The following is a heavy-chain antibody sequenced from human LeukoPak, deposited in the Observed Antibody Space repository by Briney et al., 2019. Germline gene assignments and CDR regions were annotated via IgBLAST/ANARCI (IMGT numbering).Heavy chain of an antibody. D-gene: IGHD6-19*01. J-gene: IGHJ4*02. Sequence: ASVKVSCKASGYTFTSYGISWVRQAPGQGLEWMGWISAYNGSTNYAQKLQGRVTMTTDTSTSTAYMELRSLRSDDTAVYYCARDLIAVAEYYFDYWGQGTLVTVSS. V-gene: IGHV1-18*01. CDR2: ISAYNGST. CDR1: GYTFTSYG. CDR3: ARDLIAVAEYYFDY.